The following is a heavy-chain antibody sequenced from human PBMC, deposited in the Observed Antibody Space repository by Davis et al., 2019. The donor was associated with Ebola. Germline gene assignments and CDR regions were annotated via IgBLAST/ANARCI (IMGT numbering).Heavy chain of an antibody. V-gene: IGHV3-48*01. J-gene: IGHJ4*02. CDR2: ISSSSSTT. CDR1: GFTFSSYS. CDR3: AKGGMVVAFCLDY. D-gene: IGHD2-15*01. Sequence: PGGSLRLSCAASGFTFSSYSMNWVRQAPGKGLEWVSYISSSSSTTYYADSVKGRFTISRDNSKNTLYLQMNSLRAEDTAVYYCAKGGMVVAFCLDYWGQGTLVTVSS.